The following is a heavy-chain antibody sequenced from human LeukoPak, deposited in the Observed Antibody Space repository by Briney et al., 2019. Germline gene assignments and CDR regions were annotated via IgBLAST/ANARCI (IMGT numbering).Heavy chain of an antibody. CDR2: MYNSGST. CDR1: GGSISGSY. Sequence: PSETLSLACTVSGGSISGSYWSWIRQPPGKGLEWIAYMYNSGSTNYNPSLKSRVTISIDTSKNQFSLKLSSLTAADTAIYYCARGIESYGDYGYWGQGILVTVSS. V-gene: IGHV4-59*01. CDR3: ARGIESYGDYGY. D-gene: IGHD4-17*01. J-gene: IGHJ4*02.